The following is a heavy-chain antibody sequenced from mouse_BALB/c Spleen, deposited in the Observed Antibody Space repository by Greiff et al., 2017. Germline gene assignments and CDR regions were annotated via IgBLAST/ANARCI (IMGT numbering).Heavy chain of an antibody. D-gene: IGHD2-4*01. CDR2: INPSNGGT. CDR3: TRSGYDYDAVYYFDY. J-gene: IGHJ2*01. V-gene: IGHV1S81*02. Sequence: QVQLQQSGAELVKPGASVKLSCKASGYTFTSYYMYWVKQRPGQGLEWIGEINPSNGGTNFNEKFKSKATLTVDKSSSTAYMQLSSLTSEDSAVYYCTRSGYDYDAVYYFDYWGQGTTLTVSS. CDR1: GYTFTSYY.